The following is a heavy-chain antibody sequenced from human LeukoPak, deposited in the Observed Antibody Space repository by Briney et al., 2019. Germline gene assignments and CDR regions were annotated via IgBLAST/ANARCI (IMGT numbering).Heavy chain of an antibody. CDR3: AREQATMIVVVTEYYFDY. J-gene: IGHJ4*02. CDR1: GYTFTSYG. D-gene: IGHD3-22*01. CDR2: ISAYNGNT. V-gene: IGHV1-18*01. Sequence: GASVKVSCKASGYTFTSYGISWVRQAPGQGLEWMGWISAYNGNTNYAQKLLGRVTMTTDTSTSTAYMELRSLRSDDTAVYYCAREQATMIVVVTEYYFDYWGQGTLVTVSS.